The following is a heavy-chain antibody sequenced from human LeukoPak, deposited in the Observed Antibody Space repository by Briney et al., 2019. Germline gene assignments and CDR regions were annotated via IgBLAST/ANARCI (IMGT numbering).Heavy chain of an antibody. J-gene: IGHJ6*02. V-gene: IGHV1-18*01. CDR3: ARVERGYDFWSGYWGPAYYYYGMDV. CDR1: GYTFTSYG. Sequence: VASVKVSCEASGYTFTSYGISVVRQAPGQGLEWLGWISVYTGNTNYAQKLQGRVTMTTDTSTSTAYMELRSLRSDDTAVYYCARVERGYDFWSGYWGPAYYYYGMDVWGQGTTVTVSS. D-gene: IGHD3-3*01. CDR2: ISVYTGNT.